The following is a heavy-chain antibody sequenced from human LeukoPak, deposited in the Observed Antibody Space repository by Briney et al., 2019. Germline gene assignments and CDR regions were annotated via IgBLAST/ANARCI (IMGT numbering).Heavy chain of an antibody. CDR1: GFTFSSYS. CDR2: TSSSSYI. Sequence: PGGSLRLSCAASGFTFSSYSMNWVRQAPGKGLEWVSSTSSSSYIYYADSVKGRFTISRDNAKNSLYLQMNSLRAEDTAVYYCARDPGATPSGYWGQGTLVTVSS. D-gene: IGHD3-10*01. J-gene: IGHJ4*02. CDR3: ARDPGATPSGY. V-gene: IGHV3-21*01.